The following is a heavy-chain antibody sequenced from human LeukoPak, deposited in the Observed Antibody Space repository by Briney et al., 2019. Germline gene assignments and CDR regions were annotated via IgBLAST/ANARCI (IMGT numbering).Heavy chain of an antibody. J-gene: IGHJ3*02. CDR2: IYTSGST. D-gene: IGHD4-23*01. CDR3: ARAGGNLAAFYI. CDR1: GGSISSGSYY. V-gene: IGHV4-61*02. Sequence: PSQTLSLTCTVTGGSISSGSYYWSWIRQPAGKGLEWIGRIYTSGSTNYNPSLKSRVTISVDTSKNQFSLKLSSVTAADTAVYYCARAGGNLAAFYIWGQGTMVTVSS.